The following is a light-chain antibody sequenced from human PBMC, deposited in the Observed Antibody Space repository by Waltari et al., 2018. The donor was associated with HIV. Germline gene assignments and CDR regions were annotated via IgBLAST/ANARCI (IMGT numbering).Light chain of an antibody. V-gene: IGLV2-14*01. J-gene: IGLJ2*01. Sequence: HSALTQPASVSGSPGQSITISCTASTRDIGNFVSWYQTPPGTAPQLILSAVNRRPPGTSDRFSGSKSGATASLTISGLQIDDEADYYCSSPTTMESVTFGGGTHAVAFGGGTHLTV. CDR3: SSPTTMESVTFGGGTHAVA. CDR1: TRDIGNF. CDR2: AVN.